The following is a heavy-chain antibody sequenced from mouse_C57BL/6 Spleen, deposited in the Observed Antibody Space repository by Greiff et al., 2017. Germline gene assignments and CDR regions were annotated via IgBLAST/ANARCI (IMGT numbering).Heavy chain of an antibody. CDR3: TTTAQATYYFDY. CDR2: IDPENGDT. Sequence: VQLQQSGAELVRPGASVKLSCTASGFNIKDDYMHWVKQRPEQGLEWIGWIDPENGDTEYASKFQGKATITADTSSNTAYLQLSSLTSEDTAVYYCTTTAQATYYFDYWGQGTTLTVSS. D-gene: IGHD3-2*02. J-gene: IGHJ2*01. V-gene: IGHV14-4*01. CDR1: GFNIKDDY.